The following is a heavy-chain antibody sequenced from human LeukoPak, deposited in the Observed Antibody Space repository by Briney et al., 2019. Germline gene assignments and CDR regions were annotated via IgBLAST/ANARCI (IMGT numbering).Heavy chain of an antibody. CDR3: ARDYDILTGSLFDY. J-gene: IGHJ4*02. D-gene: IGHD3-9*01. CDR1: GGSISSYY. Sequence: SETLSLTCTVSGGSISSYYWSWIRQPAGKGLEWIGRIYTSGSTNYNPSLKSRVTMSVDTSKNQFPLKLSSVTAADTAVYYCARDYDILTGSLFDYWGQGTLVTVSS. CDR2: IYTSGST. V-gene: IGHV4-4*07.